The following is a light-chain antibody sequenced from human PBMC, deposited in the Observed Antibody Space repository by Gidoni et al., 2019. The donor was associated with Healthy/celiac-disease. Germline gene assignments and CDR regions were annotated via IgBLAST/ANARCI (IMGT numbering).Light chain of an antibody. V-gene: IGLV2-14*01. CDR1: SSDVGGYNY. CDR2: EVS. CDR3: SSYTSSSTPLWV. Sequence: GSPGQSITISCTGSSSDVGGYNYVSWYKQHPGKAPKLMIYEVSNRPSGVSNRFSGSKSGNTASLTISGLQAEDEADYYCSSYTSSSTPLWVFGGGTKLTVL. J-gene: IGLJ3*02.